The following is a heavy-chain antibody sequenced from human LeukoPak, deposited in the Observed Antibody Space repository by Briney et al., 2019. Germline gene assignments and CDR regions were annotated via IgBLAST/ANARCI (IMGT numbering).Heavy chain of an antibody. J-gene: IGHJ5*02. CDR3: ARGGGYVPGTWFDP. Sequence: SETLSLTCAVYGGSFSGYYWSWIRQPPGKGLEWIGEINHSGSTNYNPSLKSRVTISVDTSKNQFSLKLSSVTAADTAVYDCARGGGYVPGTWFDPWGQGTLLTVSS. CDR1: GGSFSGYY. D-gene: IGHD5-12*01. V-gene: IGHV4-34*01. CDR2: INHSGST.